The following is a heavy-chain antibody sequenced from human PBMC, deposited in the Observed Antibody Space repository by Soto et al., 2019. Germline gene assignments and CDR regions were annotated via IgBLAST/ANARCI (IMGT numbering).Heavy chain of an antibody. CDR2: ISAYNGNT. CDR1: DYTFASYG. CDR3: ARDLGSHAQWLVPHYHYGMDV. J-gene: IGHJ6*02. Sequence: ASGKVSCKASDYTFASYGISWVRQAPGQGLEWMGWISAYNGNTNYAQKLQGRVPMTTDSSTSTAYMELRSLRSDDTAVYYCARDLGSHAQWLVPHYHYGMDVWGQGTTVTVSS. V-gene: IGHV1-18*01. D-gene: IGHD6-19*01.